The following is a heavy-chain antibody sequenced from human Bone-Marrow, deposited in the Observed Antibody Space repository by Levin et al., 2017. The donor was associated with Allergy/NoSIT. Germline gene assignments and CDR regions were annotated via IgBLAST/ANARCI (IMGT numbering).Heavy chain of an antibody. CDR1: GFTFDDYA. J-gene: IGHJ6*02. V-gene: IGHV3-9*01. Sequence: QPGESLKISCAASGFTFDDYAMHWVRQAPGKGLEWVSGIGWNSGSLDYADSVKGRFTISRDNAKNSLYLEMNSLRAEDTALYFCAKDSGAKQTHGFPGSIVVVAATPSNGMDVWGQGTTVTVSS. CDR3: AKDSGAKQTHGFPGSIVVVAATPSNGMDV. CDR2: IGWNSGSL. D-gene: IGHD2-21*02.